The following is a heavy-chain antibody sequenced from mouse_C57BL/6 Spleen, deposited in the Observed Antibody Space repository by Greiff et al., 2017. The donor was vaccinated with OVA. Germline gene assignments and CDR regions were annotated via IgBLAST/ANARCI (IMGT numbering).Heavy chain of an antibody. V-gene: IGHV2-2*01. CDR2: IWSGGST. CDR3: ARNSNYGGWFAY. D-gene: IGHD2-5*01. J-gene: IGHJ3*01. CDR1: GFSLTSYG. Sequence: VQLQQSGPGLVQPSQSLSITCTVSGFSLTSYGVHWVRQSPGKGLEWLGVIWSGGSTDYNAAFISRLSISKDNSKSQVFFKMNSLQADDTAIYYCARNSNYGGWFAYWGQGTLVTVSA.